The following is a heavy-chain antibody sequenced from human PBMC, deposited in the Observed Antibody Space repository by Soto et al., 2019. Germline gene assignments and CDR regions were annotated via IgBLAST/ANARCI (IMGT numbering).Heavy chain of an antibody. CDR2: ISGSGGST. CDR1: GFTFSSYT. V-gene: IGHV3-23*01. D-gene: IGHD3-3*01. Sequence: EVQLLESGGGLVQPGGSLRLSCAASGFTFSSYTMSWVHQAPGKGLEWVSAISGSGGSTYYADSVKGRFTISRDNSKNTLYLQMNSLRAEDTAVYYCAAYRRGLWSRTRSYGMDVWGQGTTVTVSS. J-gene: IGHJ6*02. CDR3: AAYRRGLWSRTRSYGMDV.